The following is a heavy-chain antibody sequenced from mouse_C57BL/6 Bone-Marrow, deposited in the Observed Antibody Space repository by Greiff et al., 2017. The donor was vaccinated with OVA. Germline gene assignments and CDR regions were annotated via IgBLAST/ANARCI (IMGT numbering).Heavy chain of an antibody. CDR3: AREGLLEDYFDY. CDR1: GISITTGNYR. CDR2: IYYSGTI. Sequence: EVKLMESGPGLVKPSQTVFLTCTVTGISITTGNYRWSWIRQFPGNKLEWIGYIYYSGTITYNPSLPNRTTITGDTPKNQFFLEMNSMTAEDTATYYCAREGLLEDYFDYWGQGTTLTVSS. D-gene: IGHD1-1*01. J-gene: IGHJ2*01. V-gene: IGHV3-5*01.